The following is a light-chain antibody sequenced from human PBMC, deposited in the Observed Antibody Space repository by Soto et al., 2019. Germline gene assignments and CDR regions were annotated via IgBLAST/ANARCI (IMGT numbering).Light chain of an antibody. Sequence: EIVMTQSPATLSVSPGERATLSCRASQSVSSNLAWYQQKPGQAPRLLIYGASTRATDIPARFSGSGSGTEFTLTISSLXSEDFAVYYCQQYNKWPPVTFGGGTKVDIK. CDR3: QQYNKWPPVT. V-gene: IGKV3-15*01. CDR2: GAS. CDR1: QSVSSN. J-gene: IGKJ4*01.